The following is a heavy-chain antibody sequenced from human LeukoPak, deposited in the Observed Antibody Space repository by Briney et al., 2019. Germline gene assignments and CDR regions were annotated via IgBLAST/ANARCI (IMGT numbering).Heavy chain of an antibody. J-gene: IGHJ4*02. Sequence: SETLSLTCTVSGGSISSYYWSWIRQPPGKGLEWIGYIYYSGSTNYNPSLKSRVTISVDTSKNQFSLKLSSVTAADTAVYYCARFSSGTFDYWGQGTLVTVSS. CDR3: ARFSSGTFDY. CDR2: IYYSGST. V-gene: IGHV4-59*08. CDR1: GGSISSYY. D-gene: IGHD2-15*01.